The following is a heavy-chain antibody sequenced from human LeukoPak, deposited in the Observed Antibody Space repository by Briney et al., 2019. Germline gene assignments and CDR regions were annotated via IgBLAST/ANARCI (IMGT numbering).Heavy chain of an antibody. CDR3: ARDDSGSYHDY. CDR2: IKQDGSEK. Sequence: GGSLRLSCAASGFTFSTYWMRWVRQAPGKGLEWVANIKQDGSEKYYVDSVKGRFTISKDNAKNSLYLQMNSLRAEDTAVYYCARDDSGSYHDYWGQGTLVTVSS. CDR1: GFTFSTYW. V-gene: IGHV3-7*01. D-gene: IGHD1-26*01. J-gene: IGHJ4*02.